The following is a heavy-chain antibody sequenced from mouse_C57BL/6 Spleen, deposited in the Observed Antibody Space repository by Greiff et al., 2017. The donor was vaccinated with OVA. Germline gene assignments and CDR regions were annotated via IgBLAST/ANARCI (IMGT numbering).Heavy chain of an antibody. J-gene: IGHJ1*03. D-gene: IGHD1-1*01. CDR2: ISSGSSTI. Sequence: EVKLVESGGGLVKPGGSLQLSCAASGFTFSDYGMHWVRQAPEKGLEWVAYISSGSSTIYYADTVKGRFTISRDNAKNTLFLQMTSLRSEDTAMYYCARGTGSSFYWYFDVWGTGTTVTVSS. CDR1: GFTFSDYG. CDR3: ARGTGSSFYWYFDV. V-gene: IGHV5-17*01.